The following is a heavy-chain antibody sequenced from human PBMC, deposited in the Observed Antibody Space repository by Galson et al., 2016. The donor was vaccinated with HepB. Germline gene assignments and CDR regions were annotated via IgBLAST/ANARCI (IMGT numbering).Heavy chain of an antibody. CDR2: IYHSGSA. V-gene: IGHV4-30-2*01. Sequence: TLSLTCAFSGGSVNSALDSLSWVRQPPGKGLEWIGYIYHSGSAFYNPSLNSRVTISLDTSQTQFSLKLSSVTAADTGLYYCARGRGMATIGNFYDNWGQGTLVTGSS. D-gene: IGHD5-24*01. CDR3: ARGRGMATIGNFYDN. CDR1: GGSVNSALDS. J-gene: IGHJ4*02.